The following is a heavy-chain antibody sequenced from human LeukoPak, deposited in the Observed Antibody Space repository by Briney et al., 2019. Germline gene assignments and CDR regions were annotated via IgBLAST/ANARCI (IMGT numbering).Heavy chain of an antibody. CDR3: ATWSSSWPLGHYYYYMDV. Sequence: GGSLRLSCAASGFTFSSYSMNWVRQAPGKGLEWVSYISSSSSTIYYADSVKGRFTISRDNAKNSLYLQMNSLRAEDTAVYYCATWSSSWPLGHYYYYMDVWGKGTTVTVSS. CDR1: GFTFSSYS. CDR2: ISSSSSTI. D-gene: IGHD6-13*01. J-gene: IGHJ6*03. V-gene: IGHV3-48*01.